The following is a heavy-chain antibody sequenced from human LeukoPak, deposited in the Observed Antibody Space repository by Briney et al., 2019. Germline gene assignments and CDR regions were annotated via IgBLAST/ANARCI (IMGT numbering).Heavy chain of an antibody. J-gene: IGHJ3*02. CDR1: GGSISSGGYY. CDR2: IYYSGST. CDR3: ARNSVGDAFDI. V-gene: IGHV4-31*03. Sequence: SQTLSLTCTVSGGSISSGGYYWSWIRQHPGKGLEWIGYIYYSGSTYYNPSLKSRVTKSVDTSKNQFSLKLRSVTAADTAVYYCARNSVGDAFDIWGQGTMVTVSS. D-gene: IGHD5-18*01.